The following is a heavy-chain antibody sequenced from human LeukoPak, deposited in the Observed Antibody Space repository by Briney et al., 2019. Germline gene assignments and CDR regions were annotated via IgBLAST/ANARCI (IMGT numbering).Heavy chain of an antibody. D-gene: IGHD3-22*01. V-gene: IGHV3-7*01. CDR3: ARDGYYDSSGYC. Sequence: PGGSLRLSCAASGFTFYSYWKSCLRQAPGTGLEWVANIKQDGSEKYYVDSVKGRFTISRDNAKNSLYLQMNSLRAEDTAVYYCARDGYYDSSGYCWGQGTLVTVSS. CDR2: IKQDGSEK. CDR1: GFTFYSYW. J-gene: IGHJ4*02.